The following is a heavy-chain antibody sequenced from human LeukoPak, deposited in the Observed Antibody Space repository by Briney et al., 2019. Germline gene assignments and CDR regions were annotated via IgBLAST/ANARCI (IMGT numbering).Heavy chain of an antibody. Sequence: GRSLRLSCAASGFTFSSYAMHWVRQAPGKGLEWVAVISYDGSNKYYADSVKGRFTISRDNSKNTLYLQMNSLRAEDTAVYYCARDYGQSYWGQGTLVTVSS. CDR1: GFTFSSYA. J-gene: IGHJ4*02. CDR3: ARDYGQSY. CDR2: ISYDGSNK. V-gene: IGHV3-30*04. D-gene: IGHD4-17*01.